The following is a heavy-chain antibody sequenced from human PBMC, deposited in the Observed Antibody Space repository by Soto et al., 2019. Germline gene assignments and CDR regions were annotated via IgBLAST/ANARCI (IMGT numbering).Heavy chain of an antibody. J-gene: IGHJ6*03. V-gene: IGHV3-74*01. CDR2: INSDGSVS. D-gene: IGHD2-15*01. Sequence: EVQLVESGGGLVQPGGSLRLSCAASGFTFSNSWMYLVRQAPGKGLEWVSRINSDGSVSSHADSVRGRLTISRDNVKNTLYLHMDSMRAEDTAVYFCARGDCVGGTCYSLAGSFSYYMDVWGKGTTVTVFS. CDR1: GFTFSNSW. CDR3: ARGDCVGGTCYSLAGSFSYYMDV.